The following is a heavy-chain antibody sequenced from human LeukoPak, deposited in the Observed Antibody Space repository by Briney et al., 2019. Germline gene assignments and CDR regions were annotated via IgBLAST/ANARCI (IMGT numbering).Heavy chain of an antibody. J-gene: IGHJ4*02. D-gene: IGHD2/OR15-2a*01. V-gene: IGHV1-18*04. CDR2: ISTYNGRT. CDR1: GYNFTGYY. Sequence: ASVKVSCKASGYNFTGYYIHWVRQAPGQGLEWMGWISTYNGRTNYAPNFQDRVTMTSDRSTSTAYMELRSLRSDDTAVYYCARLNSTHLFDTIYPQLDYWGQGALVTVSS. CDR3: ARLNSTHLFDTIYPQLDY.